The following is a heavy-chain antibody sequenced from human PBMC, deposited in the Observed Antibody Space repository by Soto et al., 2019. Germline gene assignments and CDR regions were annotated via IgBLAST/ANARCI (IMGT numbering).Heavy chain of an antibody. CDR3: ARIPLAYCGGDCERPGFDP. V-gene: IGHV1-69*01. D-gene: IGHD2-21*02. J-gene: IGHJ5*02. CDR2: IIPIFGTA. Sequence: QVQLVQSGAEVKKPGSSVKVSCKASGGTFSSYAISWVRQAPGHGLEWMGGIIPIFGTANYAQKFQGRVTITADESTSTAYMELSSLRSEDTAVYYCARIPLAYCGGDCERPGFDPWGQGTLVTVSS. CDR1: GGTFSSYA.